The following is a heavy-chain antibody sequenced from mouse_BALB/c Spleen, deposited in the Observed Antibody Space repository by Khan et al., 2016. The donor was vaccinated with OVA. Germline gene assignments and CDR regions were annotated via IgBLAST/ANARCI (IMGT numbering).Heavy chain of an antibody. CDR1: GFTFSSYG. J-gene: IGHJ4*01. V-gene: IGHV5-6-3*01. CDR2: INRYGGFT. Sequence: EVELVESGGGLVQPGGSLKLSCAASGFTFSSYGMSWVRQTPDKRLELVATINRYGGFTYYPDSVKGRFTISRDNAKNTLYLQMSSLKSEDTAMYYCARGLYDDYYHYYGMDYWGQGTSVTVSS. CDR3: ARGLYDDYYHYYGMDY. D-gene: IGHD2-3*01.